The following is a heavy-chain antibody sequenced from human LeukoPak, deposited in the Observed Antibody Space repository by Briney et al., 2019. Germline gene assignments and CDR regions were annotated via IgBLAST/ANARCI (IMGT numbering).Heavy chain of an antibody. D-gene: IGHD4-17*01. CDR2: ISAYNGNT. CDR3: ARDFYGDYGPDYFDY. J-gene: IGHJ4*02. V-gene: IGHV1-18*04. CDR1: GYTFTSYG. Sequence: ASVKVSCKASGYTFTSYGISWVRQAPGQGLEWMGWISAYNGNTNYAQKLQGRVTMTTDTSTSTAYMELRSLRSADTAVYYCARDFYGDYGPDYFDYWGQGALVTVSS.